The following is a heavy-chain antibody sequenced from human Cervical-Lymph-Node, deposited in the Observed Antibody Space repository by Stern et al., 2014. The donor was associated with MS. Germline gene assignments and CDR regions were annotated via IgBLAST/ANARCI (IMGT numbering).Heavy chain of an antibody. D-gene: IGHD2-15*01. CDR3: AVALGYCRGRNCQTGDAFDI. Sequence: QLQLQESGPGLVKPSQTLSLTCTVSNGSIRSDGYYWSWIRQHPGKGLEYIGFIYYNGSSNYSPSLKSRLTISVDTSKNQFSVKLTSVTAADTAVYYCAVALGYCRGRNCQTGDAFDIWGHGTTVTVSS. J-gene: IGHJ3*02. CDR1: NGSIRSDGYY. V-gene: IGHV4-31*03. CDR2: IYYNGSS.